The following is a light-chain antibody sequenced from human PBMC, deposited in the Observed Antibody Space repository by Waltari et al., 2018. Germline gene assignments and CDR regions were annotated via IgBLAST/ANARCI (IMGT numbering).Light chain of an antibody. J-gene: IGKJ1*01. V-gene: IGKV1-5*03. CDR2: KVS. Sequence: DIQLTQSPSTLSASVGDRVTITCRASQSIGTWLAWFQQKPGKAPKVLIYKVSNLESGVPSRFSGSGSGTEFTLTISSLQPDDFTTYYCHQYNYYPWTFGQGTKVEIK. CDR1: QSIGTW. CDR3: HQYNYYPWT.